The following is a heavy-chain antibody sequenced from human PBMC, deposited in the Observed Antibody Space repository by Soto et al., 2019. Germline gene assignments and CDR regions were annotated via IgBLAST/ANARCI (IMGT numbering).Heavy chain of an antibody. J-gene: IGHJ6*02. CDR3: ARGRGYSYDYGLDV. CDR1: GDTFINYA. D-gene: IGHD5-18*01. V-gene: IGHV1-69*12. CDR2: IIPIFGTA. Sequence: QVQLVQSGAEVTKPGSSVKVSCTASGDTFINYAISWVRQAPGQGLEWMGGIIPIFGTANYARKFQGRVTICADESKSSAYMELSSLRSADTAVYYCARGRGYSYDYGLDVWGQGTTVTVSS.